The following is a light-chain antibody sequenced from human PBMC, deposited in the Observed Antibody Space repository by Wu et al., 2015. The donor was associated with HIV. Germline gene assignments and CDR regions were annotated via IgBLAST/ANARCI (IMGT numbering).Light chain of an antibody. Sequence: EIVLTQSPGTLSLSPGDRATLFCRASQSVTSSYLAWYQQKPGQAPRLLIYGASSRATGIPDRFSGSGSGTDFTLTISRLEPEDFAMYYCQQYGSSPFTFGPGTKVDVK. CDR3: QQYGSSPFT. CDR1: QSVTSSY. V-gene: IGKV3-20*01. CDR2: GAS. J-gene: IGKJ3*01.